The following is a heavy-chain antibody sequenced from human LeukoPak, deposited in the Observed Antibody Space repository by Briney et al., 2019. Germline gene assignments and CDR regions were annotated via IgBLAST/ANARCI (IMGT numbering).Heavy chain of an antibody. CDR3: ARDGDYYDSRGDAFDI. V-gene: IGHV3-11*06. J-gene: IGHJ3*02. CDR1: GFTFSDYY. CDR2: ISSSSSYT. D-gene: IGHD3-22*01. Sequence: PGGSLRLSCAASGFTFSDYYMSWIRQAPGKGLEWVSYISSSSSYTNYADSVKGRFTISRDNAKNSLYLQMNSLRAEDTAVYYCARDGDYYDSRGDAFDIWGQGAMVTVAS.